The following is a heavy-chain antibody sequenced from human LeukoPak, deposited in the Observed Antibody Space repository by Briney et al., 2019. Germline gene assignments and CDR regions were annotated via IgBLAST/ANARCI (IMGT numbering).Heavy chain of an antibody. CDR2: ISSSSSYI. Sequence: GGSLRLSCAASGFTFSSYSMNWVRQAPGKGLEWVSSISSSSSYIYYADSVKGRFTISRDNTKNSLYLQMNSLRAEDTAVYYCASSRISRPYDYWGQGTLVTVSS. CDR1: GFTFSSYS. J-gene: IGHJ4*02. D-gene: IGHD2-15*01. V-gene: IGHV3-21*01. CDR3: ASSRISRPYDY.